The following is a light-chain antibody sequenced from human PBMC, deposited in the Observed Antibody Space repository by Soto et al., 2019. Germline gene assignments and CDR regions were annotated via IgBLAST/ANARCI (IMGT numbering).Light chain of an antibody. Sequence: DIQMTQSPSSLSASVGDRVTITCQASQDISNYLNWYQQKPGKAPKLLIYDASNLETGVPSRFSGSGSGTDFTFNISSLQPEYIATYYCQQYDNILPLTFGGGTKVEIK. J-gene: IGKJ4*01. V-gene: IGKV1-33*01. CDR1: QDISNY. CDR3: QQYDNILPLT. CDR2: DAS.